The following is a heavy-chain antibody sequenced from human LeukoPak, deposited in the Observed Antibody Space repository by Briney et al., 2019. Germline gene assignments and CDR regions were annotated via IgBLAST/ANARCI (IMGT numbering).Heavy chain of an antibody. J-gene: IGHJ4*02. Sequence: RRASVKVSCKASGYTFTGYYMHWVRQAPGQGLEWMGWINPNSGGTNYARKFQGRVTMTRDTSISTAYMDLSRLTSDDTAVYYCAREMARNFDYWGQGTLVTVSS. CDR1: GYTFTGYY. CDR2: INPNSGGT. D-gene: IGHD5-24*01. V-gene: IGHV1-2*02. CDR3: AREMARNFDY.